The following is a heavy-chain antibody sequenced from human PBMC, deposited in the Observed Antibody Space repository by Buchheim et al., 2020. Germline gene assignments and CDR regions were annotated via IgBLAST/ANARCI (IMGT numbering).Heavy chain of an antibody. CDR3: AREYYYDSSGYYFDY. Sequence: EVQLVESGGGLVQPGGSLRLSCAASGFTFSSYEMNWVRQAPGKGLEWVSYISSGGSTIYYADSVKGRFTISRDNAKNSLYLQMNSLRAEDTAVYYCAREYYYDSSGYYFDYWGQGTL. CDR2: ISSGGSTI. CDR1: GFTFSSYE. D-gene: IGHD3-22*01. V-gene: IGHV3-48*03. J-gene: IGHJ4*02.